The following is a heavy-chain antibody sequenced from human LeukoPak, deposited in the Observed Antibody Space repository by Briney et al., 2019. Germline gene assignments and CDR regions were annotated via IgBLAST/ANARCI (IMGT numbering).Heavy chain of an antibody. CDR1: GYSISSASY. CDR2: IYHSGGP. J-gene: IGHJ4*02. Sequence: SETLSLTCAVSGYSISSASYWGWIRQPPGQGLEWSGNIYHSGGPYYNPSLKSRVTISVDTSKNQFSLRLSAVTAADTAVYYCARPISSQGYFGVVIDWGQGTLVTVP. V-gene: IGHV4-38-2*01. D-gene: IGHD3-3*01. CDR3: ARPISSQGYFGVVID.